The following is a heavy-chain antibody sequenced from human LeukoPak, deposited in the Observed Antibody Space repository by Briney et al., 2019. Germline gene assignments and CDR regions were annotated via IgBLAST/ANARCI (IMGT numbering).Heavy chain of an antibody. CDR2: INPSDGST. J-gene: IGHJ4*02. Sequence: ASVKVSCKASGYTFTSHYMDWVRQAPGQGLEWMGIINPSDGSTSYAQKFQGRVTMTRDTSTSTVHMELSSLRSEDTAVYYCARAVDTATYYFDYWGQGTLVTVSS. CDR3: ARAVDTATYYFDY. V-gene: IGHV1-46*01. CDR1: GYTFTSHY. D-gene: IGHD5-18*01.